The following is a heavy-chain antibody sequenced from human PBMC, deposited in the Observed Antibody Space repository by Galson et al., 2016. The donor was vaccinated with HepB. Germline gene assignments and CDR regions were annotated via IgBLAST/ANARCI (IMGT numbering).Heavy chain of an antibody. V-gene: IGHV3-23*01. CDR3: AKEALTGGWFNY. D-gene: IGHD6-19*01. Sequence: SLRLSCAVSGITFSSYAMSWVRQAPGKGPERVSTIKSYGGSTDYADDVQGRFTISRDDSKSTLYLQMNSLRAEDTAVYYCAKEALTGGWFNYWGQGTLLTVSS. CDR1: GITFSSYA. CDR2: IKSYGGST. J-gene: IGHJ4*02.